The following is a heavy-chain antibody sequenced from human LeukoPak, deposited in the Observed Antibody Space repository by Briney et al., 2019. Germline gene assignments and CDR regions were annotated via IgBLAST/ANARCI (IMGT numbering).Heavy chain of an antibody. CDR2: IYYSGST. D-gene: IGHD3-10*01. J-gene: IGHJ4*02. CDR1: GGSISSSSYY. CDR3: ARDNNYYGSGSYHDY. V-gene: IGHV4-39*07. Sequence: SETLSLTCTVSGGSISSSSYYWGWIRQPPGKGLEWIGSIYYSGSTYYNPSLKSRVTIPVDTSKNQFSLKLSSVTAADTAVYYCARDNNYYGSGSYHDYWGQGTLVTVSS.